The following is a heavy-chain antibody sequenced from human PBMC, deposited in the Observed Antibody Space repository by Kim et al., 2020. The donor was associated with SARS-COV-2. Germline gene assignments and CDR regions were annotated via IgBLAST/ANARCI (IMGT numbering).Heavy chain of an antibody. J-gene: IGHJ6*02. D-gene: IGHD3-3*01. CDR3: ARRKSAWHLDV. Sequence: TKYSPSFEGQVTISADKSISTTYLQWSSLKASDTAMYYCARRKSAWHLDVWGQGTTVTVSS. V-gene: IGHV5-51*01. CDR2: T.